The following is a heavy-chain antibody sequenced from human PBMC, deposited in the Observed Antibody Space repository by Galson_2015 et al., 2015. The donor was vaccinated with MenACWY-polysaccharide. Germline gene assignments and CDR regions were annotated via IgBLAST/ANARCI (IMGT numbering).Heavy chain of an antibody. V-gene: IGHV3-74*01. CDR3: ARLGGNYRTTSHFDY. Sequence: SLRLSCAASGFTFSTYWMHWVRHAPGKGLVWVSRITSDGRSTSYADSVKGRFTISRDNAKNTLYLQMNSLRAEDTAVYYCARLGGNYRTTSHFDYWGQGTLVTVSS. CDR1: GFTFSTYW. J-gene: IGHJ4*02. D-gene: IGHD1-26*01. CDR2: ITSDGRST.